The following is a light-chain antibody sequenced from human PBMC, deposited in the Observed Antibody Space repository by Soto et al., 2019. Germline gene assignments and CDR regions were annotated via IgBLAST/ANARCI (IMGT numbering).Light chain of an antibody. CDR2: EVT. CDR1: SSDIGSYNY. V-gene: IGLV2-14*01. CDR3: CSYRSSRTWV. J-gene: IGLJ3*02. Sequence: QSALTQPASVSGYPGKSITISCTGTSSDIGSYNYVSWYQQCPGKAPRLLIYEVTNRPSGVSNRFSGSKSGNTASLTISGLQAEYDADYYCCSYRSSRTWVFGGGTKVTVL.